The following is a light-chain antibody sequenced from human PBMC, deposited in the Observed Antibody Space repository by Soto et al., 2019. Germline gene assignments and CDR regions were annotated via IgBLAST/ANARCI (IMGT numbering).Light chain of an antibody. CDR2: DAS. J-gene: IGKJ1*01. V-gene: IGKV3-15*01. Sequence: EIMMTQSPAILSVSPGERATLSCRVSQSVSSNLAWYQQKPGQAARLLICDASSRAAGIPARFSGSGSGTEFTLTIISLQSEDFAVDYCLHYNKWPRWTFGQGTKV. CDR1: QSVSSN. CDR3: LHYNKWPRWT.